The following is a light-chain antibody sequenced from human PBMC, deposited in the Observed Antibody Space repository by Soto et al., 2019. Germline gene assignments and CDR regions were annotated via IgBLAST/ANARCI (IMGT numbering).Light chain of an antibody. CDR1: QSVSNW. J-gene: IGKJ1*01. Sequence: SPSTLSASVGDRVTITCRASQSVSNWLAWYQQKPGKAPKLLIYKASSLESGVPSRFSGSGSGTEFTLTISSLQPDDFATYYCQQYNSYSWTFGQGTKVDIK. V-gene: IGKV1-5*03. CDR2: KAS. CDR3: QQYNSYSWT.